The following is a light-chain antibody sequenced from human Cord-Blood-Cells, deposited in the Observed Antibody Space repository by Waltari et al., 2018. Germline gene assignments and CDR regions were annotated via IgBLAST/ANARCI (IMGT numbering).Light chain of an antibody. J-gene: IGLJ2*01. V-gene: IGLV2-8*01. Sequence: QSALTQPPSASVSPGQSVTISCTGPSSDVGRYNYLSCYQQHPSKAPKLMIYEVSKRPSGVPDRFSGSKSGNTASLTVSGLQAEDEADYYCSSYAGSNNFVVFGGGTKLTVL. CDR3: SSYAGSNNFVV. CDR2: EVS. CDR1: SSDVGRYNY.